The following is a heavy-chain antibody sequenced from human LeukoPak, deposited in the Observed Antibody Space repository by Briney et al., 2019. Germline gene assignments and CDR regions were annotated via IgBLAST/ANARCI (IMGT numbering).Heavy chain of an antibody. D-gene: IGHD2-2*01. J-gene: IGHJ6*03. CDR3: ARTAAHYYYYYYYMDV. Sequence: SETLSLTCTVSGGSINSPYWTWIRQPPGKGLEWIGYIYYSGSTNYNPSLKSRVTISVDTSKNQFSLKLSSVTAADTAVYYCARTAAHYYYYYYYMDVWGKGTTVTVSS. V-gene: IGHV4-59*11. CDR1: GGSINSPY. CDR2: IYYSGST.